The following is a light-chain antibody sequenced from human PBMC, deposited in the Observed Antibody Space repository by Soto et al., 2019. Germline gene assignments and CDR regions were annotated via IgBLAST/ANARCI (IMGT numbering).Light chain of an antibody. J-gene: IGLJ1*01. V-gene: IGLV2-14*01. CDR2: DVS. CDR3: SSYTNSNTRQIV. Sequence: QSVLTQPASVSGSPGQSITISSTGTNSDVGGYNYVSWYQQHPGKAPKFMIYDVSSRPSGVSDRFSGSKSGNTAPLTISGLQAEDEADYYCSSYTNSNTRQIVFGTGTKVTDL. CDR1: NSDVGGYNY.